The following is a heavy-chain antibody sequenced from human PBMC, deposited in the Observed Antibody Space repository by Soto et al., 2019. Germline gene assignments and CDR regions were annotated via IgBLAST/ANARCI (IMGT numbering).Heavy chain of an antibody. V-gene: IGHV3-9*01. CDR2: ISWNSGSI. Sequence: GGSVRLSCAASGFTFDDYAMHWVRQAPGKGLEWVSGISWNSGSIGYADSVKGRFTISRDNAKNSLYLQMNSLRAEDTALYYCAKENASSSWYGGYYYYGMDVWGQGTTVTVSS. CDR1: GFTFDDYA. D-gene: IGHD6-13*01. J-gene: IGHJ6*02. CDR3: AKENASSSWYGGYYYYGMDV.